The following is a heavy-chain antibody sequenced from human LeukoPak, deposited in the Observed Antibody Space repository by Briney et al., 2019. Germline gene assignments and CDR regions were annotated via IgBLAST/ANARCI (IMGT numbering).Heavy chain of an antibody. Sequence: ASVKVSCKASGYTFTSYGISWVRQAPGQGLEWMGWISAYNGNTNYAQKLQGRVTMTTDTSTSTAYMELRSLRSEDTAVYYCARDDCSSTSCYDAFDIWGQGTMVTVSS. CDR2: ISAYNGNT. J-gene: IGHJ3*02. CDR3: ARDDCSSTSCYDAFDI. D-gene: IGHD2-2*01. CDR1: GYTFTSYG. V-gene: IGHV1-18*01.